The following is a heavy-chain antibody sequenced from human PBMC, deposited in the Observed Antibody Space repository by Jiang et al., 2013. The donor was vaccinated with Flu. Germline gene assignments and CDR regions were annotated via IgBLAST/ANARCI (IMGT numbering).Heavy chain of an antibody. Sequence: LLKPSETLSLTCTVSGGSISSSSYYWGWIRQPPGKGLEWIGSIYYSGSTYYNPSLKSRVTISVDTSKNQFSLKLSSVTAADTAVYYCARRGLIWESIGYCSSTSCYVFDYWGQGALVTVSS. D-gene: IGHD2-2*01. CDR1: GGSISSSSYY. CDR3: ARRGLIWESIGYCSSTSCYVFDY. J-gene: IGHJ4*02. CDR2: IYYSGST. V-gene: IGHV4-39*01.